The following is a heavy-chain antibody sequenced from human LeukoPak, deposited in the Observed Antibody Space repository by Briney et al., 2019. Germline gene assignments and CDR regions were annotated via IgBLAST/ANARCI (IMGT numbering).Heavy chain of an antibody. CDR1: GFTFSSYW. CDR2: IKQDGGEK. V-gene: IGHV3-7*01. D-gene: IGHD1-1*01. CDR3: ARHRLQLERRGLDY. J-gene: IGHJ4*02. Sequence: PGGSLRLSCAASGFTFSSYWMSWVRQAPGKGLEWVANIKQDGGEKYYVDSVKGRFTISRDNAKNSLYLQMNSLGAEDTTVYYCARHRLQLERRGLDYWGQGTLVTVSS.